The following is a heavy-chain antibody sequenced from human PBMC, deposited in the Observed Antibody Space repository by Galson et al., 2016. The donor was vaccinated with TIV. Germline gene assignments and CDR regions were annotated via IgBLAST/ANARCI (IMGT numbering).Heavy chain of an antibody. Sequence: LSLTCTVSGASVSRVVTTGPGSGSPPGKGLEWIGFVYYTGSTEYNTSLKSRLVISRDTSRNQFSLKLTSVTAADTAVYYCARERVEMATIESFSYYMDVWGQGTTVTVSS. CDR1: GASVSRVVTT. CDR3: ARERVEMATIESFSYYMDV. D-gene: IGHD5-24*01. V-gene: IGHV4-61*08. J-gene: IGHJ6*03. CDR2: VYYTGST.